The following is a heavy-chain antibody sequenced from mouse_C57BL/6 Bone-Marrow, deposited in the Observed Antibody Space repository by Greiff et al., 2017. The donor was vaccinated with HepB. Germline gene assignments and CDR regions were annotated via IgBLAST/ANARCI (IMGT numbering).Heavy chain of an antibody. Sequence: EVKVEESGGGLVQPGGSLKLSCVASGFTFSNYWMNWVRQSPEKGLEWVAQIRLKSDNYATHYAESVKGRFTISRDDSKSNVYLQMNNLRAEDTGIYYCTGGTTVVKDYWGQGTTLTVSS. J-gene: IGHJ2*01. CDR2: IRLKSDNYAT. CDR3: TGGTTVVKDY. V-gene: IGHV6-3*01. CDR1: GFTFSNYW. D-gene: IGHD1-1*01.